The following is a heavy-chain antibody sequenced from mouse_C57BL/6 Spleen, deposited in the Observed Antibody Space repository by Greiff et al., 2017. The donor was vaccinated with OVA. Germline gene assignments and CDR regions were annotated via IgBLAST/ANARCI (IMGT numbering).Heavy chain of an antibody. V-gene: IGHV5-9-1*02. D-gene: IGHD3-3*01. CDR3: TRDRREEGAMDY. CDR2: ISSGGDYI. J-gene: IGHJ4*01. Sequence: EVQLVESGAGLVKPGGSLKLSCAASGFTFSSYAMSWVRQTPEKRLEWVAYISSGGDYIYYADTVKGRFTISRDNARNTLYLQMSSLKSEDTAMYYCTRDRREEGAMDYWGQGTSVTVSS. CDR1: GFTFSSYA.